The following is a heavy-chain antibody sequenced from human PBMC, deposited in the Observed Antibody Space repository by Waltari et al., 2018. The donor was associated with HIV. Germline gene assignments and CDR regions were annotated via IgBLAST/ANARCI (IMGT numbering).Heavy chain of an antibody. J-gene: IGHJ5*02. D-gene: IGHD4-17*01. V-gene: IGHV4-34*01. CDR3: ARHGNYGDYVFDP. Sequence: QVQLQQWGAGLLKPSETLSLTCAVYGGSFSGYYWSWIPQPPGKGLEWIGEINHSGSTNYNPSLKSRVTISVDTSKNQFSLKLSSVTAADTAVYYCARHGNYGDYVFDPWGQGTLVTVSS. CDR1: GGSFSGYY. CDR2: INHSGST.